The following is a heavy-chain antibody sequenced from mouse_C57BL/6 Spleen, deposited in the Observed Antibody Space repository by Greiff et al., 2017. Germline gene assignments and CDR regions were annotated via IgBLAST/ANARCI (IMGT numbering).Heavy chain of an antibody. CDR1: GFTFSDYG. Sequence: EVQLVESGGGLVKPGGSLKLSCAASGFTFSDYGMHWVRQAPEKGLEWVAYISSGSSTIYYADTVKGRFTIARDNAKNTLFLHMTSLRSEDTAMYYCARYDYDYWGQGTTLTVAS. CDR2: ISSGSSTI. V-gene: IGHV5-17*01. CDR3: ARYDYDY. D-gene: IGHD2-4*01. J-gene: IGHJ2*01.